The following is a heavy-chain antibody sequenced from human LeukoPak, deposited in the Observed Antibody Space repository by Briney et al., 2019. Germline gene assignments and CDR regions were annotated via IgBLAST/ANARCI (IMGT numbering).Heavy chain of an antibody. D-gene: IGHD3-16*02. CDR2: INRSGST. Sequence: SETLSLTCAVYGGSFSGYYWSWIRQPPGKGLEWIGEINRSGSTNYNPSLKSRVTISVDTSKNQFSLKLSSVTAADTAVYYCAREYDYVWGSYRYRTGGFDYWGQGTLVTVSS. J-gene: IGHJ4*02. CDR3: AREYDYVWGSYRYRTGGFDY. V-gene: IGHV4-34*01. CDR1: GGSFSGYY.